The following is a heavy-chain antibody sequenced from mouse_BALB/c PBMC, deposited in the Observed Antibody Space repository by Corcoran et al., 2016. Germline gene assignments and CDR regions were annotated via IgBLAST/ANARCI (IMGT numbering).Heavy chain of an antibody. CDR2: INTYTGEP. CDR3: ATMMTTYYFDY. Sequence: QIQLVQSGPELKKPGEPVKISCKAAGYTFTNYGMNWVKPAPGKGLKWMGWINTYTGEPTYADDFKGRFAFSLETSASTAYLQINNLKNEDMATYFCATMMTTYYFDYGGQGTTLPVSS. J-gene: IGHJ2*01. D-gene: IGHD2-4*01. CDR1: GYTFTNYG. V-gene: IGHV9-1*02.